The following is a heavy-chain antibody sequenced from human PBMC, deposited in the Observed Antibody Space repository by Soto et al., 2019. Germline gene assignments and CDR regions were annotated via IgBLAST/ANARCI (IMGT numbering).Heavy chain of an antibody. CDR3: TRALEKYYFDY. D-gene: IGHD3-3*02. V-gene: IGHV1-46*03. Sequence: ASVKASCKASGYTFTSFYMHWVRQAPGQGLEWMGIINPSGGSTSSAQKFQGRVTMTRDTSTNTAFMELSSLRSEDTAVYYCTRALEKYYFDYWGQGTLVTVSS. J-gene: IGHJ4*02. CDR2: INPSGGST. CDR1: GYTFTSFY.